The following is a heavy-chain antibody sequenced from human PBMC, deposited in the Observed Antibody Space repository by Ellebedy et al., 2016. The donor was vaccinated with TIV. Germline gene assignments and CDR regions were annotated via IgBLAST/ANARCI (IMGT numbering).Heavy chain of an antibody. CDR1: GCSVSSGSYY. D-gene: IGHD2-15*01. Sequence: SETLSLTXTVPGCSVSSGSYYWSWIRQPPGKGLEWFGYIYYSGSTNYNPSLKSRVTISVDTSKNQFSLKLSSVTAADTAVYYCARAIGAFDIWGQGTMVTVSS. J-gene: IGHJ3*02. CDR2: IYYSGST. V-gene: IGHV4-61*01. CDR3: ARAIGAFDI.